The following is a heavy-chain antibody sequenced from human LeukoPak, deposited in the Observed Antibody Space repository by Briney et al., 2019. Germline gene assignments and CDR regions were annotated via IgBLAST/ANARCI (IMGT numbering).Heavy chain of an antibody. V-gene: IGHV1-2*02. Sequence: ASVKVSCKASGYTFTGYYLHWVRQAPGQGLEWMGWINPNSGGTNYAQKFQGRVTMTRDTSISTAYMELSRLRSDDTAVYYCAREGVVGASIDYWGQGTLVTVSS. J-gene: IGHJ4*02. CDR1: GYTFTGYY. CDR2: INPNSGGT. D-gene: IGHD1-26*01. CDR3: AREGVVGASIDY.